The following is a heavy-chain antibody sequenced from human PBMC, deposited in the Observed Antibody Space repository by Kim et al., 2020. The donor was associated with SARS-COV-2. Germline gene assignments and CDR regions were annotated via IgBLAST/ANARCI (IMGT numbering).Heavy chain of an antibody. CDR3: AKLPTSYSGSYPDY. CDR1: GFTFSSYG. CDR2: ISYDGSNK. J-gene: IGHJ4*02. D-gene: IGHD1-26*01. Sequence: GGSLRLSCAASGFTFSSYGMHWVRQAPGKGLEWVAVISYDGSNKYYADSVKGRFTISRDNSKNTLYLQMNSLRAEDTAVYYCAKLPTSYSGSYPDYWGQGTLVTVSS. V-gene: IGHV3-30*18.